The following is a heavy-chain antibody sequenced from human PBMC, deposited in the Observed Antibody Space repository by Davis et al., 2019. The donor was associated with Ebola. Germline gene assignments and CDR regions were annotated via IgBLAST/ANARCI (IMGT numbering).Heavy chain of an antibody. CDR2: IYPGDSDT. CDR3: ARRGFWSGYTYYMDV. D-gene: IGHD3-3*01. V-gene: IGHV5-51*01. CDR1: GYSFTSYW. J-gene: IGHJ6*03. Sequence: GESLKISCKGSGYSFTSYWIGWVRQMPGKGLEWMGIIYPGDSDTRYSPSFQGQVTISADKSISTAYLQWSSLKASDTAMYYCARRGFWSGYTYYMDVWGKGTTVTVSS.